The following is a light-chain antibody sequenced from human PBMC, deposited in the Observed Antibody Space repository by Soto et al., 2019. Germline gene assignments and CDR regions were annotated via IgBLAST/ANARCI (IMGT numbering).Light chain of an antibody. CDR2: AAS. V-gene: IGKV1-8*01. CDR1: QGISSY. J-gene: IGKJ1*01. CDR3: QQYYSYPRT. Sequence: AIQMTQSPSSFSASTGDRVTITCRASQGISSYLAWYQQKPGKAPKLLIYAASTLQSGVPSRFSGSGSGTEFTLTISCLQSEDFATYYCQQYYSYPRTFGQGTKVEIK.